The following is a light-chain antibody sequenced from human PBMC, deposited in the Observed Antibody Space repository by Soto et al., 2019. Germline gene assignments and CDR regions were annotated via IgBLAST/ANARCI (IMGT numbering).Light chain of an antibody. CDR3: QQYHSYPVT. J-gene: IGKJ4*01. V-gene: IGKV1-16*02. CDR1: EGISNF. Sequence: DMQMTQSPTSLSSSVGGRVTITRGSIEGISNFLAWFQQKPGRAPKSLIYGASSLQSGVPSKFSGSGSGTDFTLTISSLQPEDFATYYCQQYHSYPVTFGGGTKVEMK. CDR2: GAS.